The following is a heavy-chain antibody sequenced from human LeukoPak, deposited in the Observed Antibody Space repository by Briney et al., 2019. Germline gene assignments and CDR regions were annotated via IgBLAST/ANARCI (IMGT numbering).Heavy chain of an antibody. CDR2: IEQDGSEK. J-gene: IGHJ4*02. V-gene: IGHV3-7*01. CDR3: VGDGPAYGDDYDY. D-gene: IGHD4-17*01. CDR1: GFTFSSYA. Sequence: GGSLRLSCAASGFTFSSYAMSWVRQAPGRGLEWVANIEQDGSEKHYVDSAKGRFTISRDNAKNSLYLQMNTLRAEDTAVYYCVGDGPAYGDDYDYWGQGTLVTVSS.